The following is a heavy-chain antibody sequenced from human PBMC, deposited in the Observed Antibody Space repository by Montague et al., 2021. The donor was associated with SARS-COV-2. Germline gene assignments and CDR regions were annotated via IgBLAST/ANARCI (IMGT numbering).Heavy chain of an antibody. D-gene: IGHD3-10*01. CDR3: ARDRPRSYYYDSGTYTWGGYGMDV. CDR1: GDSISTDNW. V-gene: IGHV4-4*02. Sequence: SDTLSLTCVVSGDSISTDNWWTWVRLPPGKGLEWVGEIYHTGSTKYKPSLKSRVTMSVDTSKNQFSLKLSSVTAADTAVYYCARDRPRSYYYDSGTYTWGGYGMDVWGQGTAVTVSS. CDR2: IYHTGST. J-gene: IGHJ6*02.